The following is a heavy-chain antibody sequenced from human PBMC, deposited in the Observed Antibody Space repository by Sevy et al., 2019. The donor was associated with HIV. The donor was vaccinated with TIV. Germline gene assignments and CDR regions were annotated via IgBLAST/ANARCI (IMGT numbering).Heavy chain of an antibody. D-gene: IGHD4-17*01. Sequence: GGSLRLSCAASGFTFITYVISWVRQAPGKGLEWVSSISTSGGSTYYADSLKGRFIISRDNSKNTVDLQMNSLRVEDTGVYYCTKYPPRPYTVNTLDVPHFQHWGQGTLVTVSS. CDR3: TKYPPRPYTVNTLDVPHFQH. V-gene: IGHV3-23*01. CDR1: GFTFITYV. J-gene: IGHJ1*01. CDR2: ISTSGGST.